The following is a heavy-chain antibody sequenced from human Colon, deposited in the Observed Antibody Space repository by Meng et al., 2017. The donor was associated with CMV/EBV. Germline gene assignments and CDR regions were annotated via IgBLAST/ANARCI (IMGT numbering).Heavy chain of an antibody. J-gene: IGHJ4*02. CDR3: ARDKGFLGGTFDY. Sequence: GESLKISCAASGFSFNTYGMHWVRQAPGKGLEWVSSIDTSGTKIYYADSVKGRFTVSRDDARDSLYLQLNSLRVEDTALYYCARDKGFLGGTFDYWGQGTLVTVSS. CDR1: GFSFNTYG. D-gene: IGHD1-26*01. V-gene: IGHV3-21*01. CDR2: IDTSGTKI.